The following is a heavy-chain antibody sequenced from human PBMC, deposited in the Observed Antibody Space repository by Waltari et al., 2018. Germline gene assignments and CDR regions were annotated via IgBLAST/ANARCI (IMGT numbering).Heavy chain of an antibody. J-gene: IGHJ4*02. D-gene: IGHD2-15*01. V-gene: IGHV3-23*01. CDR3: TKMRRKLPRDIIDN. CDR1: GFIFRRFA. Sequence: EVQLLESGGGLVQRGGSLRLSCAVSGFIFRRFAMSWVRHTPGKGREWVAGTSASSGSTDYADSVQGRVTISRDNSKKRVLLQMNSLRAEDTATYYCTKMRRKLPRDIIDNWGQGTQVIIAS. CDR2: TSASSGST.